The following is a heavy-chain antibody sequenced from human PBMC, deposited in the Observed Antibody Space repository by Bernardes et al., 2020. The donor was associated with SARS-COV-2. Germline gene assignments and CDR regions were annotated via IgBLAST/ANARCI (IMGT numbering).Heavy chain of an antibody. CDR2: IDQIGNT. J-gene: IGHJ2*01. Sequence: SETLSLTCAVYSGSFSGYYWSWIRPPPGKGLEWIGDIDQIGNTNYNPSLKSRVTLSVDTSKSQFSLKLSSVTVADTAVYYCATESRSSASVWYFDLWGRGTLVTVSS. V-gene: IGHV4-34*01. CDR1: SGSFSGYY. D-gene: IGHD6-6*01. CDR3: ATESRSSASVWYFDL.